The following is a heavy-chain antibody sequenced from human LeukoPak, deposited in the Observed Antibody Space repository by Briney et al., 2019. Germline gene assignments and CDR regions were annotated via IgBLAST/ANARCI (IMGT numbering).Heavy chain of an antibody. J-gene: IGHJ4*02. CDR3: AKDKRMGIAAAGLFDY. Sequence: GRSLRLSCAASGFTFDDYAMHWVRQAPGKGLEWVSGISWNSGSIGYADSVRGRFTISKDNAKNSLYLQMNSLRAEDTALYYCAKDKRMGIAAAGLFDYWGQGTQVTVSS. V-gene: IGHV3-9*01. CDR2: ISWNSGSI. CDR1: GFTFDDYA. D-gene: IGHD6-13*01.